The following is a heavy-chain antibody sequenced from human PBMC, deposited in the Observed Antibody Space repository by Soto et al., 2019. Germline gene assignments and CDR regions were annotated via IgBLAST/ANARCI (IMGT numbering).Heavy chain of an antibody. CDR3: ARDIGSGWYYFDY. V-gene: IGHV3-48*02. J-gene: IGHJ4*02. D-gene: IGHD6-19*01. CDR1: GGSLSGYY. Sequence: HPSETLSLTCAVYGGSLSGYYWSWVRQAPGKGLEWVSCITPSSDTIYYADSVKGRFTISRDNGKNSLYLQMNSLRDEDTAVYYCARDIGSGWYYFDYWGQGNMVTVSS. CDR2: ITPSSDTI.